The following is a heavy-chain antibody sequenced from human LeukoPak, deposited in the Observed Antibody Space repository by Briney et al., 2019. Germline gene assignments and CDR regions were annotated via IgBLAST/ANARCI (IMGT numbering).Heavy chain of an antibody. CDR2: SSSSSSYK. J-gene: IGHJ6*02. D-gene: IGHD7-27*01. V-gene: IGHV3-21*01. Sequence: PGGSLRLSCAGSGYPLSSYIRNWVRQAPGKGLEWVSTSSSSSSYKYYADSVKGRFTIARDHAKNSLYLQMNSLRAEDTAVYYCARDPGDTYSYGMDVWGQGNTVTVSS. CDR1: GYPLSSYI. CDR3: ARDPGDTYSYGMDV.